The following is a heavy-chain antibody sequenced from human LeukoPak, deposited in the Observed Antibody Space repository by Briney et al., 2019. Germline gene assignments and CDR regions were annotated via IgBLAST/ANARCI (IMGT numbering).Heavy chain of an antibody. Sequence: GGSLRLSCAASGFTFSSYEMNWVRPAPGKGLAWVSYISSSGSTIYYADSVKGRFTISRDNAKNSLYLQMNSLRAEDTAVYYCAKIAAAGVRYYYYYMDVWGKGTTVTISS. V-gene: IGHV3-48*03. CDR2: ISSSGSTI. D-gene: IGHD6-13*01. CDR1: GFTFSSYE. CDR3: AKIAAAGVRYYYYYMDV. J-gene: IGHJ6*03.